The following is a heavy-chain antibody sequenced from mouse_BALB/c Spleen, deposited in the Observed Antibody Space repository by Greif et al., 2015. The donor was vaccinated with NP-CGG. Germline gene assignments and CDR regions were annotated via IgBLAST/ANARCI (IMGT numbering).Heavy chain of an antibody. Sequence: EVQRVESGGGLVQPGGSLRLSCATSGFTFSDFYMEWARQPPGKRLEWIAASRNKANDYTTEYSASVKGRFIVSRDTSQSILYLQMNALRAEDTAIYYCARDDGYYWYFDVWGAGTTVTVSS. CDR1: GFTFSDFY. V-gene: IGHV7-1*02. J-gene: IGHJ1*01. D-gene: IGHD2-2*01. CDR3: ARDDGYYWYFDV. CDR2: SRNKANDYTT.